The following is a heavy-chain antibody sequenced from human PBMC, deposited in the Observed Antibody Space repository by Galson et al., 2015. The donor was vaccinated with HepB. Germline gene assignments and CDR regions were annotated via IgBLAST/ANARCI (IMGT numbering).Heavy chain of an antibody. V-gene: IGHV3-30*04. CDR1: GFTFSSYA. D-gene: IGHD1-26*01. Sequence: SLRLSCAASGFTFSSYAMSWVRQAPGKGLEWVTLISEDGSNGYYADSVKGRFTISRDNSRNTLYLQMNSLRTEDTAVYYCAKDLARVGAFDIWGQGTMVTVSS. CDR3: AKDLARVGAFDI. J-gene: IGHJ3*02. CDR2: ISEDGSNG.